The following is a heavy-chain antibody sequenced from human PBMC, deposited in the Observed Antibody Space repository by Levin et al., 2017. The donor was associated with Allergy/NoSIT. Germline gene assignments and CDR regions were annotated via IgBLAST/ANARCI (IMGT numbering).Heavy chain of an antibody. CDR1: GGSISSSY. D-gene: IGHD6-6*01. Sequence: SQTLSLTCTVSGGSISSSYWSWIRQPPGKGLEWIGYIYYSGSTNYNPSLKSRVTISVDTSKNQFSLKLSSVTAADTAVYYCAAGLAARHVYWGQGTLVTVSS. CDR3: AAGLAARHVY. V-gene: IGHV4-59*01. CDR2: IYYSGST. J-gene: IGHJ4*02.